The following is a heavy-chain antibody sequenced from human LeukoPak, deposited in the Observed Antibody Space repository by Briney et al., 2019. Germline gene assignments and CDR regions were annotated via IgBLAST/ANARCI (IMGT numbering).Heavy chain of an antibody. CDR1: GGSFSGYY. CDR3: AMRGTSDY. V-gene: IGHV4-34*10. Sequence: SETLSLTCAVYGGSFSGYYWTWIRQPPGKGLEWIGEINHSGNTNYNPSLKSRVTMSVDTSKNQFSLKLSSVTAADTAVYYCAMRGTSDYWGQGTLVTVSS. CDR2: INHSGNT. D-gene: IGHD2-15*01. J-gene: IGHJ4*02.